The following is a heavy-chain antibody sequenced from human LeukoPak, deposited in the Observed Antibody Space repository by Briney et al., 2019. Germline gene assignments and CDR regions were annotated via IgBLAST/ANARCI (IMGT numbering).Heavy chain of an antibody. CDR2: IYYSVSS. J-gene: IGHJ4*02. CDR1: GVSISSSAYY. CDR3: ARGRNWNYESHFDY. Sequence: SETLSLTCSVSGVSISSSAYYWAWIRQPPGKGLEWIGSIYYSVSSHYNPSLKSRVTISVDTSKNQFSLKLSSVTAADTAVYYCARGRNWNYESHFDYWGQGTLVTVSS. D-gene: IGHD1-7*01. V-gene: IGHV4-39*07.